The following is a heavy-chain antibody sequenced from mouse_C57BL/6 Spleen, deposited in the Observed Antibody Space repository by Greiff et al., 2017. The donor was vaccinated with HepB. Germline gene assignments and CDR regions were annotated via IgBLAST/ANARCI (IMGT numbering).Heavy chain of an antibody. CDR3: ALGSDY. D-gene: IGHD4-1*01. CDR1: GFTFKNSC. Sequence: EVQLVESVAELVRPGASVKLSCTASGFTFKNSCMHWVKQRPEQGLEWIGSIDPANGNTKYAPKFQGKATFTADTSSNTAYLQLSSLTSEDTAIYYCALGSDYWGQGTSVTVSS. V-gene: IGHV14-3*01. CDR2: IDPANGNT. J-gene: IGHJ4*01.